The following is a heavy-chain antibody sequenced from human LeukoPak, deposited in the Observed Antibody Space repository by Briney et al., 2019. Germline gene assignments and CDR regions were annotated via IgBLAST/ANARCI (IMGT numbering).Heavy chain of an antibody. J-gene: IGHJ4*02. V-gene: IGHV4-59*01. D-gene: IGHD4-17*01. CDR1: GGSISSYY. CDR2: IYYGGST. CDR3: AGLENIYGDYEDY. Sequence: SETLSLTCTVSGGSISSYYWSWIRQPPGKGLEWIGYIYYGGSTNYNPSLKSRVTISVDTSKNQFSLKLSSVTAADTAVYYCAGLENIYGDYEDYWGQGTLVTVSS.